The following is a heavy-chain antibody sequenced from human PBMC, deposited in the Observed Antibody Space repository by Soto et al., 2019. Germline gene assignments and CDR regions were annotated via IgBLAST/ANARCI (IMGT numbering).Heavy chain of an antibody. CDR3: ARVTRYYYSMDV. V-gene: IGHV4-59*01. J-gene: IGHJ6*03. CDR2: IYYSGST. Sequence: QVQLQESGPGLVKPSETLSLTCTVSGGSISSYYWSWIRQPPGKGLEWIGYIYYSGSTNYNPSLKRRVTISVATSKNHFSLKLSSVTAADTAVYYCARVTRYYYSMDVWGKGTTVTVSS. CDR1: GGSISSYY.